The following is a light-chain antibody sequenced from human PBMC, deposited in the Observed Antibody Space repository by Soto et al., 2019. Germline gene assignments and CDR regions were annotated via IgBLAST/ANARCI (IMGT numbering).Light chain of an antibody. CDR3: HHYRSSVPST. J-gene: IGKJ1*01. CDR2: AAS. CDR1: QSVTSNY. Sequence: EVVLTQSPGTVSLPPGERATLSCRASQSVTSNYLAWYQQKPGQAPRLLIYAASSRATGIPDRFSGSGSGTAFTLNISSLEPEDFPVYSCHHYRSSVPSTFGQATKVEIK. V-gene: IGKV3-20*01.